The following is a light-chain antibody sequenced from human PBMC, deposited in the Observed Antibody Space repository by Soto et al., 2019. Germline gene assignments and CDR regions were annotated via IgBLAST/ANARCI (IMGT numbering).Light chain of an antibody. Sequence: QSALTQPPSASGYPGQSVTISCTGTSSDVGGYNYVAWYPQHPGKAPKLMIYEVSKRPSGVPDRFSGSKSGNTASLTVSGLQAEDEADYYCSSYAGSNVVFGGGTKLTVL. J-gene: IGLJ2*01. V-gene: IGLV2-8*01. CDR1: SSDVGGYNY. CDR3: SSYAGSNVV. CDR2: EVS.